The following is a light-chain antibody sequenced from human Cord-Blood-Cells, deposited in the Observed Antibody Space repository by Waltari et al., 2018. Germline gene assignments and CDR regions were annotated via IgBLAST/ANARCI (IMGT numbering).Light chain of an antibody. CDR1: SSDVGGYNL. J-gene: IGLJ1*01. V-gene: IGLV2-23*01. Sequence: SALTQPAPASGSLGQSITTSCTGPSSDVGGYNLVPWYQQPPGKAPKLMIYEGSKRPSGVSNRFSGSKSGNTASLTISGLQAEDEADYYCCSYAGSSTYVFGTGTKVTVL. CDR2: EGS. CDR3: CSYAGSSTYV.